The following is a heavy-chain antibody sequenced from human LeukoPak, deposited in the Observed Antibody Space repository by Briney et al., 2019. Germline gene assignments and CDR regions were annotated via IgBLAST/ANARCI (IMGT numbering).Heavy chain of an antibody. CDR2: INHNGNVN. D-gene: IGHD3-16*01. V-gene: IGHV3-7*03. J-gene: IGHJ6*02. Sequence: WARQXPGKGLEWVASINHNGNVNYYVDSVKGRFTISRDNAKNSLYLQMSNLRAEDTAVYFCARGGGLDVWGQGATVTVSS. CDR3: ARGGGLDV.